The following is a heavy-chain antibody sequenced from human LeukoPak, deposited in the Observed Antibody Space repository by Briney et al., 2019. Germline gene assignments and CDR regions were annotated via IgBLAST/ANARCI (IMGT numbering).Heavy chain of an antibody. Sequence: PGGSLRLSCAASGFTFTSYGMHWVRQAPGMGLVWVSRINSDGSSTSYADSVKGRFTISRDNAKNTLYLQMNSLRAEDTAVYYCARGPLLHYDSSGSQYNWFDPWGQGTLVTVSS. CDR2: INSDGSST. J-gene: IGHJ5*02. V-gene: IGHV3-74*01. CDR3: ARGPLLHYDSSGSQYNWFDP. CDR1: GFTFTSYG. D-gene: IGHD3-22*01.